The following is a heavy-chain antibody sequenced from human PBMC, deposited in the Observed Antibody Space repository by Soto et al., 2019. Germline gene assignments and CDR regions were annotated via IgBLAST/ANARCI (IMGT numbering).Heavy chain of an antibody. CDR3: ASRRVFGTYYFAY. J-gene: IGHJ4*02. CDR1: GFAFRSYA. V-gene: IGHV3-30*14. D-gene: IGHD1-7*01. Sequence: QVQLVESGGGVVQPGRSLRLSCEASGFAFRSYAVHWVRQAPGKGLDWVALISYDGSNVYYADSVKGRFTISRDNSKNTLYLQMNSLRAQDTAVYYCASRRVFGTYYFAYWGQGTLVTVSS. CDR2: ISYDGSNV.